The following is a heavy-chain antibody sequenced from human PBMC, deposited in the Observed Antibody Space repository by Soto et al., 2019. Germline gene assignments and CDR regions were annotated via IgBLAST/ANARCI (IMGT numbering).Heavy chain of an antibody. CDR2: INAGNGNT. CDR3: ARVGRQTDAFDI. V-gene: IGHV1-3*01. Sequence: QVQLVQPGAEVKKPGASVKVSCKASGYTFTSYAMHWVRQAPGQRLEWMGWINAGNGNTKYSQKFQGRVTITRDTSASTAYMELSSLRSEDTAVYYCARVGRQTDAFDIWGQGTMVTVSS. CDR1: GYTFTSYA. J-gene: IGHJ3*02. D-gene: IGHD1-26*01.